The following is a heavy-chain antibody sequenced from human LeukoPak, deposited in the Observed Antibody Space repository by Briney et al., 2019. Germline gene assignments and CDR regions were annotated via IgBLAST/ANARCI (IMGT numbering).Heavy chain of an antibody. J-gene: IGHJ3*02. CDR1: GGSFSGYY. CDR3: ASWALGSPSLDAFDI. CDR2: INHSGST. D-gene: IGHD1-26*01. V-gene: IGHV4-34*01. Sequence: NPSETLSLTCAVYGGSFSGYYWSWIRQPPGKGLEWIGEINHSGSTNYNPSLKSRVTISVDTSKNQFSLKLSSVTAADTAVYYCASWALGSPSLDAFDIWGQGTMVTVSS.